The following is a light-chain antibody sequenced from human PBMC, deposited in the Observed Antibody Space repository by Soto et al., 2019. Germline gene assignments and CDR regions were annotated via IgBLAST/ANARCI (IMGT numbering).Light chain of an antibody. CDR1: QDITNY. Sequence: DIQMTQSPSSLSASVGDRVTITCRAIQDITNYLNRYQQKPGKAPKSLIYDASSLETGVPSRFSGSGSGTDFTFTISSLQPEDIGTYYCQQYDNLLLIFGQGTRLEIK. CDR2: DAS. CDR3: QQYDNLLLI. V-gene: IGKV1-33*01. J-gene: IGKJ5*01.